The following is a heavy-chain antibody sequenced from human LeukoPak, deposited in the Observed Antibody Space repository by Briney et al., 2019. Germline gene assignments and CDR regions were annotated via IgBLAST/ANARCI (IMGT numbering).Heavy chain of an antibody. V-gene: IGHV3-9*01. CDR1: GFTFDDYA. CDR3: AKDTGYDFWSGYFDP. Sequence: GRSLRLSCAASGFTFDDYAMHWVRQAPGKGLEWVSGISWNSGSIGYADSVQGRFTISRDNAKHSLYLQMKSLRAEDTALYYCAKDTGYDFWSGYFDPWGQGTLVTVSS. J-gene: IGHJ5*02. D-gene: IGHD3-3*01. CDR2: ISWNSGSI.